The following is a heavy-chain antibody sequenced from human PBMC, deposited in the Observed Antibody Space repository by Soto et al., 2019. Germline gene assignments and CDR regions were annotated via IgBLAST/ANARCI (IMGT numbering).Heavy chain of an antibody. J-gene: IGHJ6*02. CDR3: ARGWELRRVDV. CDR1: GGSVSIGDYS. V-gene: IGHV4-61*08. D-gene: IGHD3-10*01. CDR2: IFYTGNT. Sequence: SETLSLTCTVSGGSVSIGDYSWTWIRQPPGKGLEWIGYIFYTGNTNYSPSLKSRVTMSVDRSRNQFSLRLSSVTAADTAVYYCARGWELRRVDVWGQGTTVTVSS.